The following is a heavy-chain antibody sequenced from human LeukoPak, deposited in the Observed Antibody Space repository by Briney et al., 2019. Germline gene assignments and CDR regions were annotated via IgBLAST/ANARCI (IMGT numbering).Heavy chain of an antibody. CDR3: ARVSILIVPYYAFDI. V-gene: IGHV3-21*01. CDR2: ISSSSNYI. D-gene: IGHD2/OR15-2a*01. CDR1: GFSFSSYS. J-gene: IGHJ3*02. Sequence: GGSLRLSCAASGFSFSSYSMKWVRQAPGKGLEWVSSISSSSNYIYYEDSVKGRFTISRDNAKNSLYLQMNSLRAEDTAVYYCARVSILIVPYYAFDIWGQGTMVTVSS.